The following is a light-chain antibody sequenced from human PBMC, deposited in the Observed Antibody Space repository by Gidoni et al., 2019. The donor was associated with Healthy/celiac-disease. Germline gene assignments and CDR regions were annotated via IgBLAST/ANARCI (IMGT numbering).Light chain of an antibody. Sequence: ETVLTQSPGTLSLSPGERATLSCRASQSVSSSYLAWYQQTPGQAPRLLIYGASSRATGIPDRFSGGGSGTEFTLTISRLEPEDFAVYYCQQYGSSPWTFGQXTKVEIK. V-gene: IGKV3-20*01. CDR3: QQYGSSPWT. CDR1: QSVSSSY. J-gene: IGKJ1*01. CDR2: GAS.